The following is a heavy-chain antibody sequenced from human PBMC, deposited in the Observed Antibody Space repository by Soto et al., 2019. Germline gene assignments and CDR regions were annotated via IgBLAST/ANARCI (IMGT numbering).Heavy chain of an antibody. CDR2: MNPINGAA. J-gene: IGHJ6*02. CDR3: GRGPSPRAPAGGTPYYYAMDV. V-gene: IGHV1-8*02. D-gene: IGHD6-13*01. Sequence: ASVKVSCKASGYDYTAYDINWLRQASGQGLEWMGWMNPINGAAGSARRFQGRVSMTRNTATGTAYLELTNLRSDDTAVYFCGRGPSPRAPAGGTPYYYAMDVWGQGTTVTV. CDR1: GYDYTAYD.